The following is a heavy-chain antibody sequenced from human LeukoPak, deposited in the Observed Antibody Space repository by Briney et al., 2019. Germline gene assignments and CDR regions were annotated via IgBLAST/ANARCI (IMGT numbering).Heavy chain of an antibody. V-gene: IGHV3-48*01. J-gene: IGHJ4*02. CDR1: GFTFSSYS. Sequence: GGSLRLSCAASGFTFSSYSMKWVRQAPGKGLEWVSCISSDSSTIYYADSVKGRFTISRDNAKNSLYLQMNSLRAEDTAVYYCAREIYCSSTSCYTDWGQGTLVTVSS. D-gene: IGHD2-2*02. CDR2: ISSDSSTI. CDR3: AREIYCSSTSCYTD.